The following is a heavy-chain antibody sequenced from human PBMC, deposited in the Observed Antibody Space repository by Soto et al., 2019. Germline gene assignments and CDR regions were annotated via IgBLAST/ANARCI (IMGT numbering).Heavy chain of an antibody. CDR1: AGTFSIYT. CDR3: ASGEWQDRPSLYMDG. V-gene: IGHV1-69*02. Sequence: SVKVSCKASAGTFSIYTISWVRQAPGQGLEWMGRIIPILGIANYAQKFQGRVTITADKSTSTAYMELSSLRSEDTAVYYCASGEWQDRPSLYMDGWGKGTTVTVSS. CDR2: IIPILGIA. J-gene: IGHJ6*03. D-gene: IGHD3-3*01.